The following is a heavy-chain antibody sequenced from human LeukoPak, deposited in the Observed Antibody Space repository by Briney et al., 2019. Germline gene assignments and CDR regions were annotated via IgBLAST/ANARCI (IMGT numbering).Heavy chain of an antibody. D-gene: IGHD5-12*01. Sequence: ASVKVSCKAPGYTFTSYDINWVRQATGQGLEWMGWMNPNSGNTGYAQKFQGRVTMTRNTSISTAYMELSSLRSEDTAVYYCARGSGYANYYYYYMDVWGKGTTVTISS. CDR1: GYTFTSYD. V-gene: IGHV1-8*01. CDR3: ARGSGYANYYYYYMDV. CDR2: MNPNSGNT. J-gene: IGHJ6*03.